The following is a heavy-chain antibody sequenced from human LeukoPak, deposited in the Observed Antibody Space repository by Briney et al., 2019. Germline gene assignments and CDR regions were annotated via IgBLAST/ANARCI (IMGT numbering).Heavy chain of an antibody. CDR1: GGSFSGYY. Sequence: SETLSLTCAVYGGSFSGYYWSWIRQSPGKGLEWIGEINHSGSTNYNPSLKSRVTISVDTSKNQFSLKLSSVTAADTAVYYCARERQEVAGTRWFDYWGQGTLVTVSS. CDR2: INHSGST. CDR3: ARERQEVAGTRWFDY. J-gene: IGHJ4*02. D-gene: IGHD6-19*01. V-gene: IGHV4-34*01.